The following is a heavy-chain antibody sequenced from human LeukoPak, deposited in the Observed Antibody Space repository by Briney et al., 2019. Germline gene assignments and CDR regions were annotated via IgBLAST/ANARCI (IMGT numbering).Heavy chain of an antibody. Sequence: ASVKVSCKASGYTFASYGLSWVRQAPGQGLEWLGWISPFNGATNYAQKFQGTLTMTTDTSTSTAYLDLRSLRSDDTAVYYCVIGYKYGHGVFDNWGQGTLVIVSS. J-gene: IGHJ4*02. CDR2: ISPFNGAT. CDR1: GYTFASYG. CDR3: VIGYKYGHGVFDN. V-gene: IGHV1-18*01. D-gene: IGHD5-12*01.